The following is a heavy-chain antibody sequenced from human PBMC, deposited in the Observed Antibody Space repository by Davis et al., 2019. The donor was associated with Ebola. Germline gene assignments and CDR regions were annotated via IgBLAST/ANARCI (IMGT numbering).Heavy chain of an antibody. J-gene: IGHJ6*03. CDR2: IYYSGST. Sequence: SETLSLTCTVSGGSISSGDYYWSWIRQPPGKGLEWIGYIYYSGSTYYNPSLKSRVTISVDTSKNQFSLKLSSVTAADTAVYYCARDRPNCSSTSCLFYYYYMDVWGKGTTVTVSS. CDR3: ARDRPNCSSTSCLFYYYYMDV. V-gene: IGHV4-30-4*01. D-gene: IGHD2-2*01. CDR1: GGSISSGDYY.